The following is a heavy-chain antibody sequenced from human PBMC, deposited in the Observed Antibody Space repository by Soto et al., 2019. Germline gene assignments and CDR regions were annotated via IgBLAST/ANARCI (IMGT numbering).Heavy chain of an antibody. CDR2: ISGSGGST. CDR3: AKDSGSPGWASAFEI. V-gene: IGHV3-23*01. J-gene: IGHJ3*02. Sequence: AGGSLRLSCAASGFTFSSYAMSWVRQAPGKGLEWVSAISGSGGSTYYADSVKGRFTISRDNSKNTLYLQMNSLRAEDTAVYYCAKDSGSPGWASAFEIWGQGAMVTVSS. D-gene: IGHD3-9*01. CDR1: GFTFSSYA.